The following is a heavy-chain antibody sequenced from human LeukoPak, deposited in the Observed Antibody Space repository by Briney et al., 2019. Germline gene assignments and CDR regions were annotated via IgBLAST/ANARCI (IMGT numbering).Heavy chain of an antibody. Sequence: GSLRLSCAASGLTGSHNYVSWVRQAPGKGLEWIGEINHSGSTNYNPSLKSRVTISVDTSKNQFSLKLSSVTAADTAVYYCASLRRDCSSTSCYGDPYFDYWGQGTLVTVSS. J-gene: IGHJ4*02. D-gene: IGHD2-2*01. CDR2: INHSGST. CDR1: GLTGSHNY. V-gene: IGHV4-34*01. CDR3: ASLRRDCSSTSCYGDPYFDY.